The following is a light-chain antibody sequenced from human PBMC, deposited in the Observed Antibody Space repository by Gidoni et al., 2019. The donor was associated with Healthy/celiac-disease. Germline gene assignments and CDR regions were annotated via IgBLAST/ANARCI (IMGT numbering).Light chain of an antibody. CDR3: QQYYS. V-gene: IGKV4-1*01. CDR2: WAS. Sequence: DIVMTQSPDSLAVSLGERATINCKSSQSVLYSSNNKNYLAWYQQKPRQPPKLLIYWASTRESGVPDRFSGSGSGTDFTLTISSLQAEDVAVYYCQQYYSFGQGTKLEIK. CDR1: QSVLYSSNNKNY. J-gene: IGKJ2*01.